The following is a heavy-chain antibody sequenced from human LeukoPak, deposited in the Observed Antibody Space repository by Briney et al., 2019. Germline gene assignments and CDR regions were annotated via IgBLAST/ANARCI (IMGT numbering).Heavy chain of an antibody. CDR3: ARSRSSSGGNWFDP. Sequence: ASVKVSCKASGYTFTGYYMHWVRQAPGQGLEWMGWINPNSGGTNYAQKFQGRVTMTRDTSISTAYMELSRLRSEDTAVYYCARSRSSSGGNWFDPWGQGTLVTVSS. CDR1: GYTFTGYY. D-gene: IGHD6-13*01. V-gene: IGHV1-2*02. CDR2: INPNSGGT. J-gene: IGHJ5*02.